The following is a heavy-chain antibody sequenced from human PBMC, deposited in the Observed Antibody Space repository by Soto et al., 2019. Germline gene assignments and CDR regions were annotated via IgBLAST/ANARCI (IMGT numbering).Heavy chain of an antibody. CDR2: IIPIFGTA. D-gene: IGHD3-3*01. V-gene: IGHV1-69*13. Sequence: GASVKVSCKASGYTFTGYYMHWVRQAPGQGLEWMGGIIPIFGTANYAQKFQGRVTITADESTSTAYMELSSLRSEDTAVYYCARVDSSVWSGYYLYGMDVWGQGTTVTVSS. J-gene: IGHJ6*02. CDR3: ARVDSSVWSGYYLYGMDV. CDR1: GYTFTGYY.